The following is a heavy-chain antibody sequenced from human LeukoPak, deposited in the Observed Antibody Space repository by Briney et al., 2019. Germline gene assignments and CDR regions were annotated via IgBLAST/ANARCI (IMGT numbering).Heavy chain of an antibody. CDR2: ISWNSGSI. J-gene: IGHJ3*02. D-gene: IGHD1-7*01. Sequence: PGGSLRLSCAASGFTFSSYAMHWVRQAPGKGLEWVSGISWNSGSIGYADSVKGRFTISRDNAKNSLYLQMNSLRAEDMALYYCAVITGTYDAFDIWGQGTMVTVSS. V-gene: IGHV3-9*03. CDR1: GFTFSSYA. CDR3: AVITGTYDAFDI.